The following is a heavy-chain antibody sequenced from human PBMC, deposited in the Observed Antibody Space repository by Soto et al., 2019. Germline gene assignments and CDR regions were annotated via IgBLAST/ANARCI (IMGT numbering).Heavy chain of an antibody. V-gene: IGHV4-31*03. D-gene: IGHD7-27*01. Sequence: SETLSLTCTVSGGSISSRDYYWTWIRQYPGTGLEWIGYISYSGTTYYSQSLKSRVTISVDTTKNQFSLKVSSMTAADTAVYYCAWGPNQYFFDYWAQGTRVTVSS. CDR1: GGSISSRDYY. CDR2: ISYSGTT. CDR3: AWGPNQYFFDY. J-gene: IGHJ4*02.